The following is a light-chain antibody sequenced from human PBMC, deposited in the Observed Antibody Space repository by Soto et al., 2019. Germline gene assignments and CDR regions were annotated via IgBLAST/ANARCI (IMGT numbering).Light chain of an antibody. CDR1: SSNIGAGYD. J-gene: IGLJ2*01. V-gene: IGLV1-40*01. Sequence: QSVLTQPPSVSGAPGHRVTISCTGSSSNIGAGYDVHWYQQLPGKAPKLLIYCNSNRPSGVHDRFSGSKSGTSASLAITGLQAEDEADYYCQSYDSSLSGSVFGGGTKVTVL. CDR2: CNS. CDR3: QSYDSSLSGSV.